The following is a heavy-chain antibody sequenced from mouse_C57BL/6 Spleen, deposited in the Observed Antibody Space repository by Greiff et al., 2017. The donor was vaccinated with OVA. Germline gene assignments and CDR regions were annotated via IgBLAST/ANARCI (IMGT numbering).Heavy chain of an antibody. CDR2: INPNNGGT. J-gene: IGHJ3*01. Sequence: EVQLQQSGPELVKPGASVKISCKASGYTFTDYYMNWVKQSHGKSLEWIGDINPNNGGTSYNQKFKGKATLTVDKSSSTAYMELRSLTSEDSAVYYCASHDYGAYWGQGTLVTVSA. D-gene: IGHD2-4*01. CDR3: ASHDYGAY. V-gene: IGHV1-26*01. CDR1: GYTFTDYY.